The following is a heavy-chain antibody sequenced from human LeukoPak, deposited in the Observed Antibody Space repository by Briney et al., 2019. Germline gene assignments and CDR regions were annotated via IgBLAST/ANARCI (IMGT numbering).Heavy chain of an antibody. J-gene: IGHJ4*02. CDR2: ISGSGGST. V-gene: IGHV3-23*01. CDR1: GFTFSSYA. D-gene: IGHD6-13*01. CDR3: AKGRYSSSGYFDY. Sequence: GGSLGLSCAASGFTFSSYAMSWVRQAPGKGLEWVSAISGSGGSTYYADSVKGRFTISRDNSKNTLYLQMNSLRAEDTAVYYCAKGRYSSSGYFDYWGQGTLVTVSS.